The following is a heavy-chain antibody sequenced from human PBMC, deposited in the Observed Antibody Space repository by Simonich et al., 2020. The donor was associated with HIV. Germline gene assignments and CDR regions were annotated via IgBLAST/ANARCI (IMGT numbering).Heavy chain of an antibody. CDR3: ARGGFSGSRDNFDY. D-gene: IGHD6-13*01. V-gene: IGHV3-33*01. Sequence: GGGVVQPGRSLRLSCAASGFTFSSYGMHWVRQAPGKGLEWVAVIWYDGSKKYYADSVKGRFTISRDNSKNTLYLQMNSLRAEDTAVFHCARGGFSGSRDNFDYWGQGTLVTVSS. CDR2: IWYDGSKK. CDR1: GFTFSSYG. J-gene: IGHJ4*02.